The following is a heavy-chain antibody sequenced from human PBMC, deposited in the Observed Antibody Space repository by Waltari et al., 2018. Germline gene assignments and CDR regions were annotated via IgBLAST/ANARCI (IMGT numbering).Heavy chain of an antibody. V-gene: IGHV3-23*04. CDR2: ISGSGAST. J-gene: IGHJ5*02. D-gene: IGHD6-19*01. CDR1: GFTFSSYD. CDR3: AKGGWNNWFDP. Sequence: EVQLVESGGGLVQPGGSLRLSCAASGFTFSSYDMSWVRQAPGKGLEWVSVISGSGASTADADSVRDRFTISRDNSKNTLYLQMNSLRADDTAVYYCAKGGWNNWFDPWGQGTLVIVSS.